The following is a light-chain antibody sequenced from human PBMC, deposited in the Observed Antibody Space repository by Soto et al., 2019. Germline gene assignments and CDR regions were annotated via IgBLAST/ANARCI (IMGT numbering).Light chain of an antibody. CDR1: QSLDSTY. CDR2: GAS. V-gene: IGKV3-20*01. CDR3: QQYRT. J-gene: IGKJ1*01. Sequence: EVVLTQSPGTLSLSPGERATLSCRASQSLDSTYLAWYQQKPGQSPRLVIYGASRRATGIPDRFSGSGSGTDFTLTIGRLEPEDFAVYYCQQYRTFGQGTKVEIK.